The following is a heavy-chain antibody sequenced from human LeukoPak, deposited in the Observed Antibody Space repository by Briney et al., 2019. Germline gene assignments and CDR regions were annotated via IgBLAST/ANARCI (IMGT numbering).Heavy chain of an antibody. V-gene: IGHV4-34*01. J-gene: IGHJ5*02. Sequence: PSETLSLTCAVYGGSFSGYYWSWIRQPPGKGLEWIGEINHSGSTNYNPSLKSRVTISVDTSKNQFSLKLSSVTAADTAVYYCARGGPGYYYGSGSYFWSWFDPWGEGTLVTVS. CDR2: INHSGST. D-gene: IGHD3-10*01. CDR1: GGSFSGYY. CDR3: ARGGPGYYYGSGSYFWSWFDP.